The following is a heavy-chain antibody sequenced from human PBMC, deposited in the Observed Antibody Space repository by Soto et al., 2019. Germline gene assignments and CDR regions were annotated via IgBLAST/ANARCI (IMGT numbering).Heavy chain of an antibody. CDR1: GFTFSSYG. CDR3: ARDLVRYDFWSGSTEYYMDV. D-gene: IGHD3-3*01. V-gene: IGHV3-33*01. J-gene: IGHJ6*03. CDR2: IWYDGSNK. Sequence: QPGGSLRLSCAASGFTFSSYGMHWVRQAPGKGLEWVAVIWYDGSNKYYADSVKGRFTISRDNSKNTLYLQMNSLRAEDTAVYYCARDLVRYDFWSGSTEYYMDVWGKGTTVTVSS.